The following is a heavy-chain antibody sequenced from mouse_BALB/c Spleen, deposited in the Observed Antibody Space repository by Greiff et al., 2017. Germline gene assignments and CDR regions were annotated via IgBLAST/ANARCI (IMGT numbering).Heavy chain of an antibody. V-gene: IGHV1S81*02. J-gene: IGHJ2*01. Sequence: QVHVKQSGAELVKPGASVKLSCKASGYTFTSYYMYWVKQRPGQGLEWIGEINPSNGGTNFNEKFKSKATLTVDKSSSTAYMQLSSLTSEDSAVYYCTRGLYYRYDVGYYFDYWGQGTTLTVSS. CDR3: TRGLYYRYDVGYYFDY. D-gene: IGHD2-14*01. CDR1: GYTFTSYY. CDR2: INPSNGGT.